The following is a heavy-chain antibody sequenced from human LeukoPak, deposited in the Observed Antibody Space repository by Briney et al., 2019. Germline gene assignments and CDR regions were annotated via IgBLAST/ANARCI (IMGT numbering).Heavy chain of an antibody. CDR3: AKDPPRGDAFAY. V-gene: IGHV3-23*01. CDR2: ISGSSDSI. J-gene: IGHJ4*02. CDR1: GFTFSSCA. Sequence: GGSLRLSCAASGFTFSSCAMSWVRQAPGKGLEWVSSISGSSDSIYYADSVKGRFTVSRANSENTLYLQMNSLRAEDTAVYYCAKDPPRGDAFAYWGQEPRVTVPS. D-gene: IGHD4-17*01.